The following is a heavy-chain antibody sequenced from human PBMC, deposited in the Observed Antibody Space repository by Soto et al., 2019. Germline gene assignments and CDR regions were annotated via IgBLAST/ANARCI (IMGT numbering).Heavy chain of an antibody. CDR1: GGTFSSYA. J-gene: IGHJ6*02. Sequence: QVQLVQSGAEVKEPGSSVKVSCKASGGTFSSYAISWVRQAPGQGLEWMGGIIPLFRTPDYAQKFQGRVTITADEPTSTAYMGLSSLRFDDTAVYYCARDNDRLQLGGNYYYIMDVWGQGTTITVSS. CDR2: IIPLFRTP. V-gene: IGHV1-69*12. D-gene: IGHD4-4*01. CDR3: ARDNDRLQLGGNYYYIMDV.